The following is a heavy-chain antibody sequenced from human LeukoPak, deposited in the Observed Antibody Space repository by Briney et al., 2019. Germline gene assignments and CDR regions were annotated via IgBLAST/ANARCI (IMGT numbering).Heavy chain of an antibody. J-gene: IGHJ4*02. CDR3: ARGESAAGDASEFAY. CDR2: ISSSSSTI. Sequence: GGSLRLSCAASGFTFSSYSMNWVRQAPGKGLEWVSYISSSSSTIYYADSVKGRFTISRDNAKNSLYLHMNSLRAEDTAVYYCARGESAAGDASEFAYWGQGILVTVSS. CDR1: GFTFSSYS. D-gene: IGHD6-13*01. V-gene: IGHV3-48*04.